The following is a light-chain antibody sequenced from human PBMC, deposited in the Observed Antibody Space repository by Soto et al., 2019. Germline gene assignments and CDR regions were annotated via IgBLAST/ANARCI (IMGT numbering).Light chain of an antibody. J-gene: IGLJ2*01. CDR2: EVS. V-gene: IGLV2-14*01. CDR3: SSYTISNTRI. CDR1: SSDVGAYNF. Sequence: QSALTQPASVSGSPGQSITISCTGTSSDVGAYNFVSWYQHYPGKTPKLIIYEVSHRPSGVSNRFSGSKSDNTASLTIFGLQAEDEADYYCSSYTISNTRIFGGGTKVTVL.